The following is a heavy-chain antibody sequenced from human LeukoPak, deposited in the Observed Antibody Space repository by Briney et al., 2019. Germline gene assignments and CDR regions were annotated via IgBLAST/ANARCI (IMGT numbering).Heavy chain of an antibody. D-gene: IGHD3-10*01. CDR1: GGSINNYY. CDR3: ARGPEVLWFGESPRNWYFDL. V-gene: IGHV4-59*12. Sequence: SETLSLTCTVSGGSINNYYWNWIRQPPGKGLEWIAYIYYSGSTNYNPSLKSRVTISVDTSKNQFSLKLSSVTAADTAVYYCARGPEVLWFGESPRNWYFDLWGRGTLVTVSS. J-gene: IGHJ2*01. CDR2: IYYSGST.